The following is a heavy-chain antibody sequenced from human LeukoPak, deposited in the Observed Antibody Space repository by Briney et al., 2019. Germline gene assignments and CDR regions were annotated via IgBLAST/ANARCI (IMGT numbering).Heavy chain of an antibody. Sequence: SETLSLTCTVSGASITSYYWSWIRQPPGKALEWIGYIYYSGSTNYNPSLKSRVTISVDTSKNQFSLKLRSVTAADTAVYYCASEVVTSIEYFQHWGQGTLVTVSS. CDR3: ASEVVTSIEYFQH. V-gene: IGHV4-59*01. D-gene: IGHD2-21*02. CDR1: GASITSYY. J-gene: IGHJ1*01. CDR2: IYYSGST.